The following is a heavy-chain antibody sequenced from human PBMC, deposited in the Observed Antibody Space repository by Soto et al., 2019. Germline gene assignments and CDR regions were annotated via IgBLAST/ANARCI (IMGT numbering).Heavy chain of an antibody. CDR1: GFTFSSYW. CDR3: ARDGSQRITMVRGVMGDY. D-gene: IGHD3-10*01. V-gene: IGHV3-7*05. Sequence: EVQLVESGGGLVQPGGSLRLSCAASGFTFSSYWMSWVRQAPGKGLEWVANIKQDGSEKYYVDSVKGRFTISRDNAKNSLYLQMNSLRAEDTAVYYCARDGSQRITMVRGVMGDYWGQGTLVTVSS. CDR2: IKQDGSEK. J-gene: IGHJ4*02.